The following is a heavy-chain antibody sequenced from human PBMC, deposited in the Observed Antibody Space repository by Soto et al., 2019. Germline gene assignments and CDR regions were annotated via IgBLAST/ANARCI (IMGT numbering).Heavy chain of an antibody. Sequence: GGSLRLSCAASGFTFSSYSMNWVRQAPGKGLEWVSSISSSSSHIYYADSVKGRFTISRDNAKNSLYLQMNSLRAEDTAAYYCARDPGESSGWHRCWGQGTLVTVSS. D-gene: IGHD6-19*01. CDR3: ARDPGESSGWHRC. V-gene: IGHV3-21*01. CDR2: ISSSSSHI. J-gene: IGHJ4*02. CDR1: GFTFSSYS.